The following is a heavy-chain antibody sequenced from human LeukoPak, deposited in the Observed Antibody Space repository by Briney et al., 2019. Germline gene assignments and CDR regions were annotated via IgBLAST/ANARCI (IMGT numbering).Heavy chain of an antibody. V-gene: IGHV4-34*01. Sequence: SDPLPHTCAVYGGHFTTYYWSWIRPPPGKGLEGIGEISHIGATNYNPSLKSRVTISEDTSKNQISLKLNSVTAADTASCYCARGNYYYGMDVWGQGTTVTVSS. CDR1: GGHFTTYY. CDR2: ISHIGAT. J-gene: IGHJ6*02. CDR3: ARGNYYYGMDV.